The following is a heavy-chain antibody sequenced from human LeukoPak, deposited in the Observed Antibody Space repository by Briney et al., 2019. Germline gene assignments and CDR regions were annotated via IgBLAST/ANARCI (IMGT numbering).Heavy chain of an antibody. J-gene: IGHJ5*02. CDR3: AGMTQLRYFDPSGFDP. D-gene: IGHD3-9*01. Sequence: SETLSLTCTVSGGSISGYYWSWIRQPPGKGLEWIGYIYYSGSTNYNPSLKSRVTISVDTSKNQFSLKLSSVTAADTAVYYCAGMTQLRYFDPSGFDPWGQGTLVTVSS. CDR1: GGSISGYY. V-gene: IGHV4-59*01. CDR2: IYYSGST.